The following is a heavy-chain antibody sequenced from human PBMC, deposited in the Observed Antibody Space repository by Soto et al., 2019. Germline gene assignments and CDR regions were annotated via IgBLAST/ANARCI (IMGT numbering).Heavy chain of an antibody. D-gene: IGHD5-18*01. CDR3: ARDRGRYSYGYYYYYGMDV. J-gene: IGHJ6*02. CDR1: GFTFSSYW. V-gene: IGHV3-7*01. Sequence: VQLVESGGGLVQPGGSLRLSCAASGFTFSSYWMSWVRQAPGKGLEWVANIKQDGSEKYYVDSVKGRFTISRDNAKNSLYLQMNSLRAEDTAVYYCARDRGRYSYGYYYYYGMDVWGQGTTVTVSS. CDR2: IKQDGSEK.